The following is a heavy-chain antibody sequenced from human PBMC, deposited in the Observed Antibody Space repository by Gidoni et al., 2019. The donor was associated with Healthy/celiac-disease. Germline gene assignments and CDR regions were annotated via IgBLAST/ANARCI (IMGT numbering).Heavy chain of an antibody. CDR3: ARHLEMATISDYYYGMDV. J-gene: IGHJ6*02. Sequence: QLQLQESGPGLVKPSETLSLTCTVSGGSIRSSSYYWGWIRQPPGKGLEWIGSIYYSGSTYYNPSLKSRVTISVDTSKNQFSLKLSSVTAADTAVYYCARHLEMATISDYYYGMDVWGQGTTVTVSS. CDR1: GGSIRSSSYY. D-gene: IGHD5-12*01. V-gene: IGHV4-39*01. CDR2: IYYSGST.